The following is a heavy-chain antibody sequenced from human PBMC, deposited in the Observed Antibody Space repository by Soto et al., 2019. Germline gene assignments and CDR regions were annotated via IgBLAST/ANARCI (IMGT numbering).Heavy chain of an antibody. CDR3: ARVKIAAAGTRYYFDY. V-gene: IGHV1-2*04. CDR1: GYTFTGYY. CDR2: INPNSGGT. J-gene: IGHJ4*02. D-gene: IGHD6-13*01. Sequence: GASVKVSCKASGYTFTGYYMHWVRQAPGQGLEWMGWINPNSGGTNYAQKFQGWVTMTRDTSISTAYMELSRLRSDDTAVYYCARVKIAAAGTRYYFDYWGQGTLVTVSS.